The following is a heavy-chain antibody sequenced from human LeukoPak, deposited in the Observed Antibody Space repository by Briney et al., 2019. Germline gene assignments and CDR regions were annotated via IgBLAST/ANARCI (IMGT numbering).Heavy chain of an antibody. J-gene: IGHJ4*02. V-gene: IGHV3-30*18. Sequence: PGRSLRLSCAASRFTLSNHAMHWVRQAPGKGLEWVAVISNDGSNKYYAVSVKGRFTISIDNSKNTLYLQMNSLRAEDTAVYYCAKAPSRSSGWSIDYWGQGTLVTVSS. CDR3: AKAPSRSSGWSIDY. CDR1: RFTLSNHA. CDR2: ISNDGSNK. D-gene: IGHD6-19*01.